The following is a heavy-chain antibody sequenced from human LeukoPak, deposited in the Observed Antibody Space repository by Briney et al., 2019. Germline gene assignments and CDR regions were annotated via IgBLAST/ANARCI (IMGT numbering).Heavy chain of an antibody. J-gene: IGHJ3*02. D-gene: IGHD6-19*01. Sequence: GGSLRLSCAASGFTFSSYAMSWVRQAPGKGLEWVSAISGSGGSTYYADSVKGRFTISRDNSKNTLYLQMNSLRGEDTAVYYCAKVWIAVPGAFDIWGQGTMVTVSS. CDR3: AKVWIAVPGAFDI. CDR1: GFTFSSYA. V-gene: IGHV3-23*01. CDR2: ISGSGGST.